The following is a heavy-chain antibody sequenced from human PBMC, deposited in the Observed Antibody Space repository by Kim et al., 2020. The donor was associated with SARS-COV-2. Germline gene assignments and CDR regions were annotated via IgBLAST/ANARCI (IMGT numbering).Heavy chain of an antibody. J-gene: IGHJ4*02. CDR2: IIPIFGTA. V-gene: IGHV1-69*13. CDR1: GGTFSSYA. D-gene: IGHD3-3*01. Sequence: SVKVSCKASGGTFSSYAISWVRQAPGQGLEWMGGIIPIFGTANYAQKFQGRVTITADESTSTAYMELSSLRSEDTAVYYCARSREEITIFGVVITPANYCGQGTLVTVSS. CDR3: ARSREEITIFGVVITPANY.